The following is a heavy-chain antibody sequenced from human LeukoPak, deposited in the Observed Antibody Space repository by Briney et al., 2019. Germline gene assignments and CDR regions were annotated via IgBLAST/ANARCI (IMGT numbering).Heavy chain of an antibody. J-gene: IGHJ4*02. CDR2: IRSKANSYAT. D-gene: IGHD5-18*01. CDR1: GFTFSGSA. CDR3: TPTSTAMVTNFYY. Sequence: PGGSLRLSCAASGFTFSGSARHWVRQASGKGLEWVGRIRSKANSYATAYAASVKGRFTISRDDSKNTAYLQMNSLKTEDTAVYYCTPTSTAMVTNFYYWGQGTLVTVSS. V-gene: IGHV3-73*01.